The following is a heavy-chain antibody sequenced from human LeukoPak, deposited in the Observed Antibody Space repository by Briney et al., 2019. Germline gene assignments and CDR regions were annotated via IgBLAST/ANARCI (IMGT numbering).Heavy chain of an antibody. CDR2: ISSSSSYI. J-gene: IGHJ5*02. CDR3: ARDTPGYSSSWDNWFGP. D-gene: IGHD6-13*01. V-gene: IGHV3-21*01. CDR1: GFTFSSYS. Sequence: GGSLRLSCAASGFTFSSYSMNWVRQAPGKGLEWVSSISSSSSYIYYADSVKGRFTISRDNAKNSLYLQMNSLRAEDTAVYYCARDTPGYSSSWDNWFGPWGQGTLVTVSS.